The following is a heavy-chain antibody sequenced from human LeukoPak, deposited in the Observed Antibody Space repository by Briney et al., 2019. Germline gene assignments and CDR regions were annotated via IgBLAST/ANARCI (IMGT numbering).Heavy chain of an antibody. V-gene: IGHV3-23*01. CDR3: AKDAAGPEY. Sequence: GGSLRLSCAVSGLTFSDYSMAWVRQAPGKGLFWVSGISAGGGSTYYAGSVKGRFTISRDNSRNTLYLQMNSLSAEDTAVYYCAKDAAGPEYWGQGTLVTVSS. CDR2: ISAGGGST. CDR1: GLTFSDYS. D-gene: IGHD6-13*01. J-gene: IGHJ4*02.